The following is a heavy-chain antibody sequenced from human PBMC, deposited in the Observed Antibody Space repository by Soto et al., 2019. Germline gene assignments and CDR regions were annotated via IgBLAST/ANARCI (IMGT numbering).Heavy chain of an antibody. CDR1: GGTFSSYS. CDR3: ARVGFWSGYAYDYYYYYGMDV. CDR2: IIPIFGTA. D-gene: IGHD3-3*01. J-gene: IGHJ6*02. Sequence: SVKVSCKASGGTFSSYSISWVRQAPGQGLEWMRGIIPIFGTANYAQKFQGRVTITADESTSTAYMELSSLRSEDTAVYYCARVGFWSGYAYDYYYYYGMDVWGQGTTVTVSS. V-gene: IGHV1-69*13.